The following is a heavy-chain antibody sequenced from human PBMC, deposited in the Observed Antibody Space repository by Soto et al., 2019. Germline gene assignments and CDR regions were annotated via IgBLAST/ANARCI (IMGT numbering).Heavy chain of an antibody. Sequence: PGGSLRLSCAASGFTFSSYAMSWVRQAPGKGLEWVSAISGSGGSTYYADSVKGRFTISRDNSKNTLYLQMNSLRAEDTAVYYCAKSTSYSGSYQRDYWGQGTLVTVSS. CDR2: ISGSGGST. D-gene: IGHD1-26*01. CDR1: GFTFSSYA. CDR3: AKSTSYSGSYQRDY. J-gene: IGHJ4*02. V-gene: IGHV3-23*01.